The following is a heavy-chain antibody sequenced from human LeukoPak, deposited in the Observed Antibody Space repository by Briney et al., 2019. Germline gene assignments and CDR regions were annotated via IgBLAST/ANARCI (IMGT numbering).Heavy chain of an antibody. V-gene: IGHV4-59*12. CDR3: ARARGYSYGYPDY. CDR1: GGSISTYY. Sequence: PSETLSLTCTVSGGSISTYYWSWIRQPPGKGLEWIGTIYYSGSTYYNPSLKSRVTISVDTSKNQFSLKLSSVTAADTAVYYCARARGYSYGYPDYWGQGTLVTVFS. CDR2: IYYSGST. J-gene: IGHJ4*02. D-gene: IGHD5-18*01.